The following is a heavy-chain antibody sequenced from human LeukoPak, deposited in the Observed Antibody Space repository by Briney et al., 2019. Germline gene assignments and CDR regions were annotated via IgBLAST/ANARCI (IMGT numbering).Heavy chain of an antibody. D-gene: IGHD6-19*01. J-gene: IGHJ4*02. CDR1: GGSIGSYY. CDR3: ARLYSSGWYRYFDY. V-gene: IGHV4-59*01. Sequence: SETLSLTCTVSGGSIGSYYWSWIRQPPGKGLEWIGYIYYSGSTNYNPSLKSRVTISVDTSKNQFSLKLSSVTAADTAVYYCARLYSSGWYRYFDYWGQGTLVTVSS. CDR2: IYYSGST.